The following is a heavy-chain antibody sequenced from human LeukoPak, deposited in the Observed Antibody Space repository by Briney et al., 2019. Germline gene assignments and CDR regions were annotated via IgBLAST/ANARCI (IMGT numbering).Heavy chain of an antibody. V-gene: IGHV1-69*13. CDR3: ATPPHLGSGWYEEFDY. D-gene: IGHD6-19*01. J-gene: IGHJ4*02. CDR1: GGTFSSYA. Sequence: EASVTVSCKASGGTFSSYAISWVRQAPGQGLEWMGGIIPIFGTANYAQKFQGRVTITADESTSTAYMELSSLRSEDTAVYYCATPPHLGSGWYEEFDYWGQGTLVTVSS. CDR2: IIPIFGTA.